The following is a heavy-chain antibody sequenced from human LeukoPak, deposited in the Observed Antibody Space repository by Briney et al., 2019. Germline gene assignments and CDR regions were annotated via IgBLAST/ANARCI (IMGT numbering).Heavy chain of an antibody. CDR3: AKKLLTVTTWGFDY. J-gene: IGHJ4*02. CDR2: ISGSTGST. Sequence: NPGGSLRLSCTVSGFTVSSNSMNWVRQAPGKGLEWVSAISGSTGSTYYADSVKGRFTISRDNSKNTLYLQMNSLRAEDTAVYYCAKKLLTVTTWGFDYWGQGTLVTVSS. V-gene: IGHV3-23*01. D-gene: IGHD4-11*01. CDR1: GFTVSSNS.